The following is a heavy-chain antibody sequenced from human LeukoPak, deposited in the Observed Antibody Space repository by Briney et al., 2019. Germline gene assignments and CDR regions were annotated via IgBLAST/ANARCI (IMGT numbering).Heavy chain of an antibody. J-gene: IGHJ3*02. CDR2: IYYSGST. V-gene: IGHV4-59*12. CDR1: GGSISSYY. CDR3: ARDEFYDSSGYYYVDAFDI. Sequence: SETLSLTCTVSGGSISSYYWSWIRQPPGKGLEWIGDIYYSGSTNYNPSLKSRVTISVDTSKNQFSLKLSSVTAADTAVYYCARDEFYDSSGYYYVDAFDIWGQGTMVTVSS. D-gene: IGHD3-22*01.